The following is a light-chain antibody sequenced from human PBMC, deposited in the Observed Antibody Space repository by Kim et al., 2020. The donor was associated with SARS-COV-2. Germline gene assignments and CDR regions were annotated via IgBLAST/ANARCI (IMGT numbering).Light chain of an antibody. CDR1: ASNIGSNT. Sequence: QSVLSQPASASGTPGQRVTISCFGSASNIGSNTVNWYQQFPGTAPKLLIDSDNRRPSGVPDRVSGSKSGTSASLAITGLQTEDEADYYCQSYDNSLSGYVFGSGTKVTVL. CDR3: QSYDNSLSGYV. V-gene: IGLV1-44*01. J-gene: IGLJ1*01. CDR2: SDN.